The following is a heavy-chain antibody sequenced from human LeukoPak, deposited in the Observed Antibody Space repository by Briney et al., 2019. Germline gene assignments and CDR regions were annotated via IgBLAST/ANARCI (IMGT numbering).Heavy chain of an antibody. D-gene: IGHD2-2*01. CDR3: ARDVGEYCSSTNCYASHY. V-gene: IGHV1-2*02. J-gene: IGHJ4*02. CDR1: GYTFTGYY. CDR2: INPYSGGT. Sequence: GASVKVSCKASGYTFTGYYIHWVRQAPGQGLEWMGWINPYSGGTNYAQKFQGGVTMTRDTSITTAYTELSSLRSDDTAVYYCARDVGEYCSSTNCYASHYWGQGTLVTVSS.